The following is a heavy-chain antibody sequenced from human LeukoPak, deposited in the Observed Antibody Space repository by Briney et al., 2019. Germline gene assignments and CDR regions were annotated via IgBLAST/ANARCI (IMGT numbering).Heavy chain of an antibody. CDR1: GGSISSGGYS. D-gene: IGHD4-23*01. CDR2: IYHSGST. J-gene: IGHJ6*02. CDR3: AATVVTPWDYYYYGMDV. V-gene: IGHV4-30-2*01. Sequence: NASETLSPTCAVSGGSISSGGYSWSWIRQPPGKGLEWIGYIYHSGSTYYNPSLKSRVTISVDRSKNQFSLKLSSVTAADTAVYYCAATVVTPWDYYYYGMDVWGQGTTVTVSS.